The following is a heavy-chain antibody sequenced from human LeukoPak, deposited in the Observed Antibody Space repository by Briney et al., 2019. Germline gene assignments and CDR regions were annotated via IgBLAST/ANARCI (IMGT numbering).Heavy chain of an antibody. CDR1: GFTFSTSW. J-gene: IGHJ1*01. D-gene: IGHD2-15*01. CDR3: ASSHDSAGND. V-gene: IGHV3-7*01. Sequence: GSLRLSCAASGFTFSTSWMSWVRQAPGKGLEWLANINPDGRATFYVDSVKGRFIISRHNAKNSLFLQMSSLRDDDTALYYCASSHDSAGNDWGQGTVVTVYS. CDR2: INPDGRAT.